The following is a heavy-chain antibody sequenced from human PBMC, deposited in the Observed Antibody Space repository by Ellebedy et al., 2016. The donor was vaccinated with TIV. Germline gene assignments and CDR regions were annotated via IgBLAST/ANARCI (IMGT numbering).Heavy chain of an antibody. CDR1: GFTFSNYE. Sequence: GESLKISCAASGFTFSNYEMTWVRQAPGTRLNWIAYISPNGRTITYADYVKGRFTISRDNAKTSLYLQMNSLRDDDTAVYYCARDVTLVVGATPDYWGQGTLVTVSS. CDR2: ISPNGRTI. J-gene: IGHJ4*02. CDR3: ARDVTLVVGATPDY. V-gene: IGHV3-48*03. D-gene: IGHD1-26*01.